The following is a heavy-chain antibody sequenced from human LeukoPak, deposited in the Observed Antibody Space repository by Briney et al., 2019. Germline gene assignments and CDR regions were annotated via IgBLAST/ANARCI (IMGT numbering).Heavy chain of an antibody. Sequence: PGGSLRLSCAASGFTFSSYSMNWVRQAPGKGLEWVSSISSSSSYIYYADSVKGRFTISRDNAKNSLYLQMNSLRAEDTAVYYCASEGGWGAYYFDYWGQGTLVTVSS. J-gene: IGHJ4*02. CDR3: ASEGGWGAYYFDY. CDR1: GFTFSSYS. D-gene: IGHD4/OR15-4a*01. CDR2: ISSSSSYI. V-gene: IGHV3-21*01.